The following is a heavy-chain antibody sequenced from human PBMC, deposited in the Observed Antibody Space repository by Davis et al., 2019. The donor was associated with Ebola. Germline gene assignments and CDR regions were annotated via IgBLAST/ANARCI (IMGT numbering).Heavy chain of an antibody. J-gene: IGHJ4*02. Sequence: KVSCKASGYTFTSYWIGWVRQMPGKGLEWMGIIYPGDSDTRYSPSFQGQVTISADKSISTAYLQWSSLKASDTAMYYCARGTDGYNPGGYFDSWGQGTLVTVSS. CDR2: IYPGDSDT. CDR3: ARGTDGYNPGGYFDS. D-gene: IGHD5-24*01. CDR1: GYTFTSYW. V-gene: IGHV5-51*01.